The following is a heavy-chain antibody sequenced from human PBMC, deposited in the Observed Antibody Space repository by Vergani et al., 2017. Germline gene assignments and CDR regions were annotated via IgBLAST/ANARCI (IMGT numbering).Heavy chain of an antibody. CDR2: ISSSGSHT. D-gene: IGHD2-21*01. J-gene: IGHJ6*04. CDR3: ARDPSGDLGYYYMDV. V-gene: IGHV3-11*01. CDR1: GFRFSDYY. Sequence: QVQLVESGGGLVKPGGSLRLSCEASGFRFSDYYMTWIRQAPGKGLEWISYISSSGSHTYYADSMKGRFTISRDNAKNALYLQMNSLRPEDTAVYYCARDPSGDLGYYYMDVGGKGTTVTVSS.